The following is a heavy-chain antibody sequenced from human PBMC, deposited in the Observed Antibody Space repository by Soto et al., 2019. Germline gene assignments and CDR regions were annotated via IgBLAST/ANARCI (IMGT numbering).Heavy chain of an antibody. CDR1: GFNFETYG. D-gene: IGHD3-10*01. CDR2: VSYDGSNK. V-gene: IGHV3-30*03. CDR3: ARGVVVPRGIISHYYGMDV. Sequence: QVQLVESGGGVVQPGKSLRLSCAASGFNFETYGMHWVRQAPGKGLEWVAVVSYDGSNKYYADSVKGRLTISRDNSKNMLYLQMNSLRAEDTADYYCARGVVVPRGIISHYYGMDVWGQGTTVTVSS. J-gene: IGHJ6*02.